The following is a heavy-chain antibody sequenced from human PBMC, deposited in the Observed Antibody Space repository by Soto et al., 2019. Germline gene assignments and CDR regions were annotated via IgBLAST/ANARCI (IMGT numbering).Heavy chain of an antibody. CDR3: ATRGGAARPDLNYYYVMDV. CDR1: GYTLTELS. CDR2: FDPEDGET. V-gene: IGHV1-24*01. J-gene: IGHJ6*02. Sequence: ASVKVSCKVSGYTLTELSMHWVRQAPGKGLEWMGGFDPEDGETIYAQKFQGRVTMTEDTSTDTAYMELSSLRSEDTAVYYCATRGGAARPDLNYYYVMDVWGQGPTVTVYS. D-gene: IGHD6-6*01.